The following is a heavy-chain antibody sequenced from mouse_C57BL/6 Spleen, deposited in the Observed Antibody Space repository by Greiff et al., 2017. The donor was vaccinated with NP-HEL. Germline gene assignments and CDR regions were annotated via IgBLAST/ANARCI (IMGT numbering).Heavy chain of an antibody. V-gene: IGHV1-78*01. CDR1: GYTFTDHT. CDR3: AREREPKDYYGSSAMDY. Sequence: VQLQQSDAELVKPGASVKISCKVSGYTFTDHTIHWMKQRPEQGLEWIGYIYPRDGSTKYNEKFKGKATLTADKSSSKAYMQLNSLTSEDSAVYFCAREREPKDYYGSSAMDYWGQGTSVTVSS. D-gene: IGHD1-1*01. J-gene: IGHJ4*01. CDR2: IYPRDGST.